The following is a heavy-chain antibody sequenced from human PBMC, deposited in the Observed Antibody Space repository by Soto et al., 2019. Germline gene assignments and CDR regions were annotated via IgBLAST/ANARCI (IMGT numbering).Heavy chain of an antibody. V-gene: IGHV1-3*01. CDR2: INAGNGNT. CDR1: GYTFTSYA. J-gene: IGHJ6*02. Sequence: QVQLVQSGAEVKKPGASVKVSCKASGYTFTSYAMHWVRQAPGQRPEWMGWINAGNGNTKYSQKFQGRVTITRDTSASTAYMELSSLRSEDTAVYYCASHGEGVLTAYYYYGMDVWGQGTTVTVSS. CDR3: ASHGEGVLTAYYYYGMDV. D-gene: IGHD2-8*01.